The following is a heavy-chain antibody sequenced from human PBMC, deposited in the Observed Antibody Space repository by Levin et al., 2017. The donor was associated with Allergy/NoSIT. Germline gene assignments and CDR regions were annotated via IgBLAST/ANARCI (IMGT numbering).Heavy chain of an antibody. V-gene: IGHV3-21*01. CDR3: ARRTGTPAYYFDY. CDR1: GFTFSSYS. Sequence: GESLKISCAASGFTFSSYSMNWVRQAPGKGLEWVSSISSSSSYIYYADSVKGRFTISRDNAKNSLYLQMNSLRAEDTAVYYCARRTGTPAYYFDYWGQGTLVTVSS. CDR2: ISSSSSYI. D-gene: IGHD1-1*01. J-gene: IGHJ4*02.